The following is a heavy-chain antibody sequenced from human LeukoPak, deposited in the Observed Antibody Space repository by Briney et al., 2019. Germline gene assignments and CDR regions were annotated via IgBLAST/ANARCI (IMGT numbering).Heavy chain of an antibody. CDR1: GGSISSYY. CDR2: IYYSGST. CDR3: ARRDNGWMGDPFPNAFDI. J-gene: IGHJ3*02. V-gene: IGHV4-59*08. Sequence: SETLSLTCTVSGGSISSYYWSWIRQPPGKGLEWIGYIYYSGSTDYNPSLKSRVTISVDTSKNQFSLKLSSVTAAGTAVYYCARRDNGWMGDPFPNAFDIWGQGTMVTVSS. D-gene: IGHD3-16*01.